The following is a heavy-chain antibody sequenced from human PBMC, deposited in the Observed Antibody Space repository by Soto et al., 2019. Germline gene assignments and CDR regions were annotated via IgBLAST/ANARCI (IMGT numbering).Heavy chain of an antibody. Sequence: ASVKVSCKGSGGTFNRYTITWVRQAPGQGLEWMGRIIPMFGIASYAQNFQGRVTITADKSTSTAYMELSSLRSEDTAVYYCARGIPGYCGGATCYSGWFDPWGQGTLVTVSS. V-gene: IGHV1-69*02. CDR1: GGTFNRYT. D-gene: IGHD2-15*01. CDR3: ARGIPGYCGGATCYSGWFDP. CDR2: IIPMFGIA. J-gene: IGHJ5*02.